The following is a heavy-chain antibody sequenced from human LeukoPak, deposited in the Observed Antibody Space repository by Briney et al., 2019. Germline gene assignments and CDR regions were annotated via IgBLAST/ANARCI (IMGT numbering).Heavy chain of an antibody. CDR1: GFTFSSYT. Sequence: GGSLTLSCAASGFTFSSYTMSWVRQAPGKGLEWVSTISNSGRNTFYTDSVKGRFTISRDNSKNTLYLQMNSPRAGDTAVYSCARARGYCAADCSRYAFDYWGQGTLVTVSS. CDR3: ARARGYCAADCSRYAFDY. J-gene: IGHJ4*02. D-gene: IGHD2-21*02. CDR2: ISNSGRNT. V-gene: IGHV3-23*01.